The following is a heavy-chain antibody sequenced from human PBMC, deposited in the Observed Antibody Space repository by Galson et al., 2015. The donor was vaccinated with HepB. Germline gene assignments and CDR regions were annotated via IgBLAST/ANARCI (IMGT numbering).Heavy chain of an antibody. CDR2: ISYDGSNK. CDR1: GFTFSSYG. D-gene: IGHD2-15*01. CDR3: AKDSCSGGSCYGDY. Sequence: SLRLSCAASGFTFSSYGMHWVRQAPGKGLEWVAVISYDGSNKYYADSVKGRFTISRDNSKNTLYLQMNSLRAEDTAVYYCAKDSCSGGSCYGDYWGQGTLVTVSS. V-gene: IGHV3-30*18. J-gene: IGHJ4*02.